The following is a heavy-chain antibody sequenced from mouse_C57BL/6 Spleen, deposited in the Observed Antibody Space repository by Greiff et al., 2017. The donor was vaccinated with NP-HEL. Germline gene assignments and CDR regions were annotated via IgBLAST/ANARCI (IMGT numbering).Heavy chain of an antibody. Sequence: DVKLVESGGGLVQPGESLKLSCESNEYEFPSHDMSWVRKTPEKRLELVAAINSDGGSTYYPDTMERRFIISRDNTKKTLYLQMSSLRSEDTALYYCARPLSTMITTAWFAYWGQGTLVTVSA. CDR1: EYEFPSHD. CDR3: ARPLSTMITTAWFAY. D-gene: IGHD2-4*01. V-gene: IGHV5-2*01. CDR2: INSDGGST. J-gene: IGHJ3*01.